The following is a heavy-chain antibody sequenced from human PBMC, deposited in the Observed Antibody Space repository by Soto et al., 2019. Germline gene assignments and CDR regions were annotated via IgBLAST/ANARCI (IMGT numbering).Heavy chain of an antibody. CDR2: IWYDGSNK. D-gene: IGHD3-10*01. V-gene: IGHV3-33*01. CDR1: GFTFSSYG. J-gene: IGHJ6*02. Sequence: GGSLRLSCAASGFTFSSYGMHWVRQAPGKGLEWVAVIWYDGSNKYYADSVKGRFTISRDNSKNTLYLQMNSLRAEDTAVYYCAGGWFGELLYYYYYYGMDVWGQGTTVTVSS. CDR3: AGGWFGELLYYYYYYGMDV.